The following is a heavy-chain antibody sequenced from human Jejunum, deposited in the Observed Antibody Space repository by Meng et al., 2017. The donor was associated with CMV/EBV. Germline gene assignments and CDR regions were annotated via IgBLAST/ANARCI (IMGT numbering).Heavy chain of an antibody. CDR1: GFTFSSYW. J-gene: IGHJ6*02. CDR3: ARRGIRGGGMDV. Sequence: AASGFTFSSYWMHWVRQAPGKGLVWVSRINSDGSSTSYADSVKGRFTISRDNAKNTLYLQMNSLRAEDTAVYYCARRGIRGGGMDVWGQGTKVTVSS. D-gene: IGHD1-26*01. CDR2: INSDGSST. V-gene: IGHV3-74*01.